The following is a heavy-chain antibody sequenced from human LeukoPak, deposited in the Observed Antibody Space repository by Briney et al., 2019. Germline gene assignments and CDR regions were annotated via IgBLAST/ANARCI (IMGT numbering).Heavy chain of an antibody. Sequence: GESLKISCKGFGYSFTRNWIGWVRQMPGKGLEWMGIIYPGDSDTRYSPSFQGQVTISADKSINTAYLQWSSLKASDTAMYYCARRVVNNRNWYFNLWGRGTLVTVSS. CDR3: ARRVVNNRNWYFNL. J-gene: IGHJ2*01. D-gene: IGHD4-23*01. V-gene: IGHV5-51*01. CDR1: GYSFTRNW. CDR2: IYPGDSDT.